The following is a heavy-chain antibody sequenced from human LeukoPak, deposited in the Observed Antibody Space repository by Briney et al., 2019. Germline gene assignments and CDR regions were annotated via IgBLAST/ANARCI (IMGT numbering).Heavy chain of an antibody. CDR1: GGSISSYSYY. D-gene: IGHD5-18*01. Sequence: KPSETLSLTCTVSGGSISSYSYYWGWIRQPPGKGLEWIGSIYYSGSTYYKSSLKSRVTISVDTSKNQFSLKLSSVTAADTAVYYCARDVIGYSYGTLGYWGQGTVVTVSS. V-gene: IGHV4-39*02. CDR2: IYYSGST. CDR3: ARDVIGYSYGTLGY. J-gene: IGHJ4*02.